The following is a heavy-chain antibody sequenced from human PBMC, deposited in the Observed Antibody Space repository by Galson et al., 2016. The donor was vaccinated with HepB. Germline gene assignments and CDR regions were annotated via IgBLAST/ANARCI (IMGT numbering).Heavy chain of an antibody. V-gene: IGHV3-30*04. Sequence: SLRLSCAASGFTFSGYPMHWVRQAPGKGLEWVAVISKDGRNKDYADSAKGRFTPSRDNSKNTLYLHMDSLSAEDTGAYYCAREGHYQLLWGYFDYWGQGTLVTLSS. CDR2: ISKDGRNK. CDR3: AREGHYQLLWGYFDY. CDR1: GFTFSGYP. D-gene: IGHD2-2*01. J-gene: IGHJ4*02.